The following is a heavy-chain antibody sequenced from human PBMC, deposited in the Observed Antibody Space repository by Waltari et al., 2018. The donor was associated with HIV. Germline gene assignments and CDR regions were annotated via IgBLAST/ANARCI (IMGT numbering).Heavy chain of an antibody. V-gene: IGHV3-23*01. Sequence: VHLLESGGGLVQPGGSLRLSCAASGFSCSIYALRWVLQAPGKGLEWVSAISGTGGTGYYADSVGGRFTISRDNAKNTLFLQMDSLRADDTAVYYCAKVYYCDSSTYFLKVPHYDYWGQGTLVTVSS. J-gene: IGHJ4*02. CDR2: ISGTGGTG. CDR1: GFSCSIYA. D-gene: IGHD3-22*01. CDR3: AKVYYCDSSTYFLKVPHYDY.